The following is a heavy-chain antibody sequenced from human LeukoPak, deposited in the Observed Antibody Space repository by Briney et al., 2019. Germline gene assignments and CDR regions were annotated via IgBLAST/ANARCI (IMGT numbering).Heavy chain of an antibody. D-gene: IGHD3-10*01. CDR3: ATDQRGAGLGYRYGSGSYNGMDV. CDR2: FDPEDGEK. V-gene: IGHV1-24*01. Sequence: GASVKVSCKVSGYTLTELSMHWVRLAPGKGLEWMGGFDPEDGEKLYAQKFQGRVTMTEDTSTDTAYMELSSLRSEDTAVYYCATDQRGAGLGYRYGSGSYNGMDVWGQGTTVTVSS. J-gene: IGHJ6*02. CDR1: GYTLTELS.